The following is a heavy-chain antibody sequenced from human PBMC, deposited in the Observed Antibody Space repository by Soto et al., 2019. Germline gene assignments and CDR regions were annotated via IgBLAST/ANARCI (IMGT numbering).Heavy chain of an antibody. CDR3: ARESDYARGYTYYGMDV. J-gene: IGHJ6*02. CDR1: GFSFSSYG. D-gene: IGHD4-17*01. CDR2: MSYDGINK. V-gene: IGHV3-30*03. Sequence: QVQLVESGGGVVQPGRSLRLSCVASGFSFSSYGIHWVRQAPGKGLECVAVMSYDGINKYYTDSVKGRFTISRDNSKNTLYMQINRLRAEDTAVYYCARESDYARGYTYYGMDVWGQGTTVTVSS.